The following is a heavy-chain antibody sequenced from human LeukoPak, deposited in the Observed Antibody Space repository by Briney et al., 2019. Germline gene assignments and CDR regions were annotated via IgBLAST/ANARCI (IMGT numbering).Heavy chain of an antibody. D-gene: IGHD6-6*01. CDR3: AKGEANIAARGHFYYYYGMDV. CDR1: GYTFTSYD. J-gene: IGHJ6*02. V-gene: IGHV1-8*01. CDR2: MNPNSGNT. Sequence: ASVKVSCKASGYTFTSYDINWVRQATGQGLEWMGWMNPNSGNTGYAQKFQGRVTMTRNTSISTAYMELSSLRSEDTAVYYCAKGEANIAARGHFYYYYGMDVWGQGTTVTVSS.